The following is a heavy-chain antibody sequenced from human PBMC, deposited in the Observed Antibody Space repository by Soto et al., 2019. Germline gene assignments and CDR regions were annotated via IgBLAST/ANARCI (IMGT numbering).Heavy chain of an antibody. V-gene: IGHV3-66*02. Sequence: GGSLRLSCVASGFTVSSNYMSWVRQAPGKGLEWVSVIYSGGSTYYADSVKGRFTISRDNSKNTLYLQMNSLRAEDTAVYYCAGDCGGECSSVGAFDIWGQGTMVTVSS. CDR3: AGDCGGECSSVGAFDI. J-gene: IGHJ3*02. CDR1: GFTVSSNY. D-gene: IGHD2-21*01. CDR2: IYSGGST.